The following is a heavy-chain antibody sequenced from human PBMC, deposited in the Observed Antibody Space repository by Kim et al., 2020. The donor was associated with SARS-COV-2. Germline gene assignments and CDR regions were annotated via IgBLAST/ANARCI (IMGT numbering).Heavy chain of an antibody. V-gene: IGHV3-49*03. J-gene: IGHJ4*02. D-gene: IGHD6-13*01. Sequence: GGSLRLSCTASGFTFGDYAMSWFRQAPGKGLEWVGFIRSKAYGGTTEYAASVKGRFTISRDDSKSIAYLQMNSLKTEDTAVYYCTRPIAAAGTDYWGQGTLVTVSS. CDR3: TRPIAAAGTDY. CDR1: GFTFGDYA. CDR2: IRSKAYGGTT.